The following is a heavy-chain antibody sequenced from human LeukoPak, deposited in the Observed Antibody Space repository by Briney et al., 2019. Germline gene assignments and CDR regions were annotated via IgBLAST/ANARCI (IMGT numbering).Heavy chain of an antibody. J-gene: IGHJ4*02. Sequence: SVKVSYKASGGTFSSYTISWVRQAPRQGLEWMGRIIPILGIANYAQKFQGRVTITADKSTSTAYMELSSLRSEDTAVYYCARHTHSSGWVFDYWGQGTLVTVSS. CDR1: GGTFSSYT. CDR2: IIPILGIA. D-gene: IGHD6-19*01. V-gene: IGHV1-69*02. CDR3: ARHTHSSGWVFDY.